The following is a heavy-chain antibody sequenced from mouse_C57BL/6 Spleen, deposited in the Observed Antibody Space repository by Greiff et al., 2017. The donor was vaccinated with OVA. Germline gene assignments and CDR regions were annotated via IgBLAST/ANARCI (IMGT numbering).Heavy chain of an antibody. V-gene: IGHV1-59*01. CDR1: GYTFTSYW. CDR2: IDPSDSYT. J-gene: IGHJ3*01. D-gene: IGHD2-4*01. CDR3: ANDYDPFAY. Sequence: VQLQQPGAELVRPGTSVKLSCKASGYTFTSYWMHWVKQRPGQGLEWIGVIDPSDSYTNYNQKFKGKATLTVDTSSSTAYMQLSSLTSEDSAVYYCANDYDPFAYWGQGTLVTVSA.